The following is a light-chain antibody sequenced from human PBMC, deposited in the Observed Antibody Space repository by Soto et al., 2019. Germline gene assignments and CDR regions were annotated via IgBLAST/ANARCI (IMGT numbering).Light chain of an antibody. J-gene: IGKJ1*01. CDR2: KAS. Sequence: DIQMTQSLSTLSASVGDRVTSTCRASQKISSWLAWYQQKPGKAPKLLIYKASSLQSGVPSRFSGSGSGTDFTLTISSLQPDDFATYYCQQYNSYPWTFGRGAKVDI. CDR1: QKISSW. CDR3: QQYNSYPWT. V-gene: IGKV1-5*03.